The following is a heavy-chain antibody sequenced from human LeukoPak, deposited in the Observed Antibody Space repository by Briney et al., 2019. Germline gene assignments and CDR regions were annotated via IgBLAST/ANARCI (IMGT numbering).Heavy chain of an antibody. CDR3: AKTTLAIRYDY. CDR2: ISGSGGST. J-gene: IGHJ4*02. V-gene: IGHV3-23*01. Sequence: VGSLRLSCAASGFTFSSYGMHWVRQAPGKGLEWVSAISGSGGSTYYADSVKGRFTISRDNSKNTLYLQMNSLRAEDTAVYYCAKTTLAIRYDYWGQGTLVTVSS. D-gene: IGHD1-1*01. CDR1: GFTFSSYG.